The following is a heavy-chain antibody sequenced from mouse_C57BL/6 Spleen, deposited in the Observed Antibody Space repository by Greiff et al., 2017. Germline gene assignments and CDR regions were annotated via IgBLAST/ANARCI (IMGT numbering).Heavy chain of an antibody. CDR3: ARDGDYFDY. Sequence: QVQLQQPGAELVMPGASVKLSCKASGYTFTSYWMHWVKQRPGQGLEWIGEIDPSDSYTNYNQKFKGKSTLTVDKSSSTASMQLRSLTSEDSAVYYCARDGDYFDYWGQGTTLTVSS. J-gene: IGHJ2*01. D-gene: IGHD1-1*02. CDR2: IDPSDSYT. CDR1: GYTFTSYW. V-gene: IGHV1-69*01.